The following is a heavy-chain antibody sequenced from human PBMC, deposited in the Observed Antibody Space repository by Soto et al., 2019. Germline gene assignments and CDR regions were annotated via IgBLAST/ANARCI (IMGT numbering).Heavy chain of an antibody. CDR1: GGSISSYY. CDR3: ARLTSRRFPIFDF. J-gene: IGHJ4*02. CDR2: IYYSGST. Sequence: SETLSLTCNVSGGSISSYYWSWIRQPPGKGLEWIGFIYYSGSTDYNPSLKSRASVSIDTSKNQFSLNLTSVTAADTAVYYCARLTSRRFPIFDFWGQGTLVTVSS. V-gene: IGHV4-59*08. D-gene: IGHD2-2*01.